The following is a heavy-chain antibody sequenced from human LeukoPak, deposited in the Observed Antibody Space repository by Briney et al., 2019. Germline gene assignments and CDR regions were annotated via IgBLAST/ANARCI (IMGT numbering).Heavy chain of an antibody. CDR3: ARDASGYGSSDPTGY. J-gene: IGHJ4*02. D-gene: IGHD2-2*01. Sequence: ASVKVSCKASGYTFTSYYMHWVRQAPAPGLEWMGIINPSDGSTSYAQKFQGRVSITMDTSTSKVYMELSSMRSEDPAVYYCARDASGYGSSDPTGYWGQGNPGHRLL. CDR2: INPSDGST. V-gene: IGHV1-46*03. CDR1: GYTFTSYY.